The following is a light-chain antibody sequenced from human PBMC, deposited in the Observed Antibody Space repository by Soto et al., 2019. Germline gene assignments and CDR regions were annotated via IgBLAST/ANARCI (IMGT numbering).Light chain of an antibody. CDR3: FSYTASDMWV. Sequence: QSVLTQPPSASGTPGQRVTISCSGSSSNIGSNTVNWYQQLPGTAPKLLIYSNNQRPSGVPDRFSGSKFGTSASLAISGLQSEDEADYYCFSYTASDMWVFGGGTQLTVL. CDR1: SSNIGSNT. J-gene: IGLJ3*02. V-gene: IGLV1-44*01. CDR2: SNN.